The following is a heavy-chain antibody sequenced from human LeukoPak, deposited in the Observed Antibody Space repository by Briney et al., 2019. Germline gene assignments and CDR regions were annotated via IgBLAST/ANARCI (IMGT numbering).Heavy chain of an antibody. D-gene: IGHD2-15*01. J-gene: IGHJ4*02. Sequence: SETLSLTCAVYGGSFSDYYWSWIRQPPGKGLEWIGEINHSGSTNYNPSLKSRVTISVDTSKNQFSLKLSSVTAADTAVYYCARGGQYSGYWGQGTLVTVSS. CDR3: ARGGQYSGY. V-gene: IGHV4-34*01. CDR2: INHSGST. CDR1: GGSFSDYY.